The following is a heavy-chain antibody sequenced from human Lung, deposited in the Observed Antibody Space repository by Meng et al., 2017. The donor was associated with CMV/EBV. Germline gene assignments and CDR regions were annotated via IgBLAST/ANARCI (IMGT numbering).Heavy chain of an antibody. CDR3: AKDRLSSSSWYYYYYGMDV. Sequence: GGSLRLXCAASGFTFSSYGMHWVRQAPGKGLEWVAFIRYDGSNKYYADSVKGRFTISRDNSKNTLYLQMNSLRAEDTAVYYCAKDRLSSSSWYYYYYGMDVWGQGTTVTVSS. D-gene: IGHD6-13*01. J-gene: IGHJ6*02. CDR2: IRYDGSNK. CDR1: GFTFSSYG. V-gene: IGHV3-30*02.